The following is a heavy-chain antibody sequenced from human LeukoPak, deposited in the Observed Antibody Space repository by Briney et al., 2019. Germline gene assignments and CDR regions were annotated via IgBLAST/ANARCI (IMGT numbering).Heavy chain of an antibody. J-gene: IGHJ3*02. Sequence: GESLKISCKGSGYSFTSYWIGWVRQMPGKGLEWMGIIYPGDSDTRYSPSFQGQITISADKSISTAYLQWSSLQAVDTSMYYCARRPYDTRAFDIWGQGTMVTVSS. D-gene: IGHD3-22*01. CDR3: ARRPYDTRAFDI. CDR2: IYPGDSDT. CDR1: GYSFTSYW. V-gene: IGHV5-51*01.